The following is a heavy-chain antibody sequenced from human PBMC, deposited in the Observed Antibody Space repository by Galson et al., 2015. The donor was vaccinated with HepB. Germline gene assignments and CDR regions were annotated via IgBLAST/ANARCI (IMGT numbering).Heavy chain of an antibody. CDR2: ISGSGGST. CDR3: AKGSGYSYGRYWYFDL. Sequence: SLRLSCAASGFTFSSYAMSWVRQAPGEGLEWVSAISGSGGSTYYADSVKGRFTISRDNSKNTLYLQMNSLRAEDTAVYYCAKGSGYSYGRYWYFDLWGRGTLVTVSS. CDR1: GFTFSSYA. D-gene: IGHD5-18*01. V-gene: IGHV3-23*01. J-gene: IGHJ2*01.